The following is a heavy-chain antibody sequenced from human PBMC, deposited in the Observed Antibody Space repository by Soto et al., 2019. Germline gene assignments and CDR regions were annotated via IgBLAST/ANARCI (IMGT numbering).Heavy chain of an antibody. J-gene: IGHJ2*01. D-gene: IGHD1-1*01. V-gene: IGHV3-66*04. Sequence: GGSLRLSCAASGFTVSSNYMSWVRQAPGKGLEWVSVIYSGGSTYYADSVKGRFTISRDNSKNTLYLQMNSLRAEDTAVYYCARRSGKSYWSSDLGGGGPLVTVSS. CDR2: IYSGGST. CDR1: GFTVSSNY. CDR3: ARRSGKSYWSSDL.